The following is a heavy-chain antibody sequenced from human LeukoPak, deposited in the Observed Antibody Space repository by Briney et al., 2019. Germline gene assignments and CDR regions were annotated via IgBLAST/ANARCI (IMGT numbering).Heavy chain of an antibody. D-gene: IGHD2-15*01. CDR3: ARGAYCSGGSCLQPKRYDY. V-gene: IGHV1-2*06. Sequence: ASVKVSCKASGYTLTGYYMHWVRQDPGQRLEWVGRINPNSGDTNYAQNFQGTVTMTRDTYISTAYMELSRLRSDDTAVYYCARGAYCSGGSCLQPKRYDYWGQGTLVTVSS. CDR1: GYTLTGYY. J-gene: IGHJ4*02. CDR2: INPNSGDT.